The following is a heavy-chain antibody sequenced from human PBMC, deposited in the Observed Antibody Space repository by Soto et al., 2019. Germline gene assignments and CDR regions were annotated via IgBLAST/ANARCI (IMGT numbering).Heavy chain of an antibody. Sequence: PGGSLRLSCEASGFTFSSYAMGWVRQAPGKGLEWVSAISGSGGSTYYADSVKGRFTISRDNSKNTLYLQMNSLRAEDTAVYYCAKDRADGDYAFDYWGQGTLVTVSS. J-gene: IGHJ4*02. CDR3: AKDRADGDYAFDY. CDR2: ISGSGGST. CDR1: GFTFSSYA. V-gene: IGHV3-23*01. D-gene: IGHD4-17*01.